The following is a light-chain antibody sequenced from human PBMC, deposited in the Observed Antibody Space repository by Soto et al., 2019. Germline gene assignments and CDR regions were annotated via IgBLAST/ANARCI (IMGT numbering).Light chain of an antibody. CDR1: QSISSW. Sequence: DIQMTQSPSTLSASVGDRVTITCRASQSISSWLAWYQQKPGKAPKLLIYKASSLDSGVPSRFSGSGSGTEFTLTISRLHPDDFATYYCQQYNSYPGTFGQGTKLEIK. CDR2: KAS. CDR3: QQYNSYPGT. V-gene: IGKV1-5*03. J-gene: IGKJ2*02.